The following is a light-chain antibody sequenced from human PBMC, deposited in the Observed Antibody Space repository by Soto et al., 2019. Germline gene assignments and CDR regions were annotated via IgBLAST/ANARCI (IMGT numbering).Light chain of an antibody. CDR2: GAS. Sequence: EIVLTQSPGTLSLSPGERATLSCRASQTVSSRYLAWYQQKPGQAPRLLMYGASNRATGIPERFSGMGSGTDFTLTISRLEPEDFAVYFCQQYGRSPPFTFGQGTKVEIK. CDR1: QTVSSRY. V-gene: IGKV3-20*01. CDR3: QQYGRSPPFT. J-gene: IGKJ2*01.